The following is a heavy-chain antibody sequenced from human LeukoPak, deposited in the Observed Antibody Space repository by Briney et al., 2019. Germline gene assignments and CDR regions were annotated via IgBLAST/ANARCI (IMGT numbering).Heavy chain of an antibody. CDR1: GGSISSSSYY. CDR2: INHSGST. Sequence: SETLSLTCTVSGGSISSSSYYWGWIRQPPGKGLEWIGEINHSGSTNYNPSLKSRVTISVDTSKNQFSLKLSSVTAADTAVYYCARDGYNERGFDYWGQGTLVTVSS. J-gene: IGHJ4*02. CDR3: ARDGYNERGFDY. V-gene: IGHV4-39*07. D-gene: IGHD5-24*01.